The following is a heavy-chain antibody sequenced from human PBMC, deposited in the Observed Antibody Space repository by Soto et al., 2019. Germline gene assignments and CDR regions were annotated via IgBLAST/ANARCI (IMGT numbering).Heavy chain of an antibody. CDR1: GFTFSSYS. J-gene: IGHJ4*02. V-gene: IGHV3-21*01. D-gene: IGHD3-10*01. CDR3: ARWGDGPTXGITYY. Sequence: GGSLRLSFAASGFTFSSYSMNWVRQAPGKGLEGVSSISSSSSYIYYADSVKVRFTISIDNAKNSLYLQMNSLRAEDTAVYYCARWGDGPTXGITYYCGQGTXVXV. CDR2: ISSSSSYI.